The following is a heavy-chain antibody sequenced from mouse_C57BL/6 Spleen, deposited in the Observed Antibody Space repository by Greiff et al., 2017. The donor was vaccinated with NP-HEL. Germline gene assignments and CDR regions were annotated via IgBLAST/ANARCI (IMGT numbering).Heavy chain of an antibody. V-gene: IGHV7-3*01. J-gene: IGHJ4*01. Sequence: EVKLVESGGGLVQPGGSLSLSCAASGFTFTDYYMSWVRPPPGKALEWLGFIRNKANGYTTEYSASVKGRFTISRDNSQSILYLQMNALRAEDSATYYCARYLYAMDYWGQGTSVTVSS. CDR1: GFTFTDYY. CDR2: IRNKANGYTT. CDR3: ARYLYAMDY.